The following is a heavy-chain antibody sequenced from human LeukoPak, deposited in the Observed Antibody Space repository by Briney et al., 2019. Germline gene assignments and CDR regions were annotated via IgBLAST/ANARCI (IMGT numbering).Heavy chain of an antibody. D-gene: IGHD5-24*01. J-gene: IGHJ4*02. CDR3: ARETGYRTYYFDY. CDR2: ISSSSSYI. Sequence: GGSLRLSCAASGFTFSSYSMNWVRQAPGKGLEWVSSISSSSSYIYYADSVKGRFTISRDNAKNSLYLQMNSLRAEDTAVYYCARETGYRTYYFDYWGQGTLVAVSS. V-gene: IGHV3-21*01. CDR1: GFTFSSYS.